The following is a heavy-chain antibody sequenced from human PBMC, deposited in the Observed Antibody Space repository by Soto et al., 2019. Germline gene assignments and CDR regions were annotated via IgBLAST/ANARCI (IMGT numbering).Heavy chain of an antibody. D-gene: IGHD6-19*01. Sequence: PSQTLSLTCAISGDSVSRTAVGWNWIRQSPSRGLEWLGRTYYVSKWYFDYAASVKGRITIDPDTSKNQFSLQLNSVTPEDTAVYFCARDRNRNTGGWCLPPYFDSWGLGTLVTVSS. CDR3: ARDRNRNTGGWCLPPYFDS. V-gene: IGHV6-1*01. CDR2: TYYVSKWYF. CDR1: GDSVSRTAVG. J-gene: IGHJ4*02.